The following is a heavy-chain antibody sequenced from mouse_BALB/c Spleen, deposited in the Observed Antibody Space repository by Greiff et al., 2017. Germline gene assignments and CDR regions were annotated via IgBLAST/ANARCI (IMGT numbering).Heavy chain of an antibody. CDR2: ISSGGSYT. Sequence: EVKLVESGGGLVKPGGSLKLSCAASGFTFSSYAMPWVRQSPEKRLEWVAEISSGGSYTYYPDTVTGRFTISRDNAKNTLYLEMSSLRSEDTAMYYCATKDGCSYWYFDVWGEGTTVTVSS. CDR3: ATKDGCSYWYFDV. D-gene: IGHD2-3*01. J-gene: IGHJ1*01. V-gene: IGHV5-9-4*01. CDR1: GFTFSSYA.